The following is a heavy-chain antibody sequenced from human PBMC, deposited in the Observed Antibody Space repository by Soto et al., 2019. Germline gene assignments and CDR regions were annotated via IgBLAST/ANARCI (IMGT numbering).Heavy chain of an antibody. CDR1: GGTFSSHS. CDR2: IITLFGTS. V-gene: IGHV1-69*13. J-gene: IGHJ4*02. CDR3: AREVGYGDFSAALLD. Sequence: SVKVSCKASGGTFSSHSINWVRQAPGQGLEWMGGIITLFGTSNYAQNFQGRVTITADQSTSTAYMELNSLRSDDTAVYYCAREVGYGDFSAALLDWGQGTLVTVSS. D-gene: IGHD2-21*02.